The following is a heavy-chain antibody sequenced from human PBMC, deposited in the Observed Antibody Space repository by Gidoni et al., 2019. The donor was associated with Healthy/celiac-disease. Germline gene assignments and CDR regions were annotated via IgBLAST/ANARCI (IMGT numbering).Heavy chain of an antibody. J-gene: IGHJ4*02. D-gene: IGHD3-10*01. CDR2: IYYSGSTY. CDR3: ARGEYYSDY. V-gene: IGHV4-59*01. CDR1: GRSISHYY. Sequence: QVQPLESGPGLVKPSETLSLTGTVSGRSISHYYWSWIRQPPGKGLEWIGYIYYSGSTYYYNPSLKSRVTISVETSKNQFSLQLSSVTAADTAVYYCARGEYYSDYWGQGTLVTVSS.